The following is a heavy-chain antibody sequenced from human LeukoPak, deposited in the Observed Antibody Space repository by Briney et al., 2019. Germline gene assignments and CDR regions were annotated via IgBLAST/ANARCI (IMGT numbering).Heavy chain of an antibody. J-gene: IGHJ4*02. Sequence: GGSLRLSCAASGFTFSSYGMHWVRQAPGKGLEWVAVIWYDGSNKYYADSVKGRFTISRDNSKNTLYLQMNSLRAEDTAVYYCARAGYYDSSGTGYYWGQGTLVTVSS. D-gene: IGHD3-22*01. CDR2: IWYDGSNK. V-gene: IGHV3-33*01. CDR3: ARAGYYDSSGTGYY. CDR1: GFTFSSYG.